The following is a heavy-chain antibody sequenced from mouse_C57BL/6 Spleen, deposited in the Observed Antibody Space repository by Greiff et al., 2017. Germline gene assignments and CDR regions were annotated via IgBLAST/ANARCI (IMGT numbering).Heavy chain of an antibody. J-gene: IGHJ4*01. Sequence: VHLVESGAELARPGASVKLSCKASGYTFTSYGISWVKQRTGQGLEWIGEIYPRSGNTYYNEKFKGKATLTADKSSSTAYMELRSLTSEDSAVYFCAREGYYGNPYYYAMDYWGQGTSVTVSS. D-gene: IGHD2-1*01. CDR2: IYPRSGNT. CDR3: AREGYYGNPYYYAMDY. CDR1: GYTFTSYG. V-gene: IGHV1-81*01.